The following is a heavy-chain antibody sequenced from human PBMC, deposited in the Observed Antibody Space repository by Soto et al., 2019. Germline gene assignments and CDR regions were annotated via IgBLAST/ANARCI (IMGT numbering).Heavy chain of an antibody. V-gene: IGHV3-21*01. CDR1: GFTFSSYS. CDR3: ARVSAPSGSYPGAFDY. CDR2: ISSSSSYI. J-gene: IGHJ4*02. D-gene: IGHD1-26*01. Sequence: PGGSLRLSCAASGFTFSSYSMNWVRQAPGKGLEWVSSISSSSSYIYYADSVKGRFTISRDNAKNSLYLQMNSLRAEDTAVYYCARVSAPSGSYPGAFDYWGQGTLVTVSS.